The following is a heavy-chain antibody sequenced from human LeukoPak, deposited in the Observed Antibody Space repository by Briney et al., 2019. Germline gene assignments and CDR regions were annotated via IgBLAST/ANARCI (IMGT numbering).Heavy chain of an antibody. CDR2: ISSVSTYI. V-gene: IGHV3-21*01. CDR3: AREGGTRDFYHYMDV. J-gene: IGHJ6*03. Sequence: GGSLRLSCSASGFTFTDYSMSWVRQAPGKGLEWVSTISSVSTYIYYADSVKGRFTISRDNAKNSLHLQMTSLRAEDTAVYFCAREGGTRDFYHYMDVWGKGTTVTVSS. CDR1: GFTFTDYS. D-gene: IGHD2-2*01.